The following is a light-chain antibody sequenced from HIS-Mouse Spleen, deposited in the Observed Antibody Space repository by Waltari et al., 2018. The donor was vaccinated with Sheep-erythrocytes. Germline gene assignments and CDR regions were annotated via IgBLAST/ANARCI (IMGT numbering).Light chain of an antibody. Sequence: SYELTQPPSVSVSPGQTASITCSGDNVGDKYASWYQQKPGQSPVLVIYQDSKRPPGIPERFSGSNSGNTATLTISGTQAMDEADYYCQAWDSSTAWNVVFGGGTKLTVL. V-gene: IGLV3-1*01. J-gene: IGLJ2*01. CDR2: QDS. CDR3: QAWDSSTAWNVV. CDR1: NVGDKY.